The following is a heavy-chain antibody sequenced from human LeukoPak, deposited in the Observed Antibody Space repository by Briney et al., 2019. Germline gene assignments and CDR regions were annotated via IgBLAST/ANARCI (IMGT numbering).Heavy chain of an antibody. V-gene: IGHV3-30-3*01. CDR1: GVTFSFYP. CDR3: ARDYYGMDV. J-gene: IGHJ6*04. CDR2: ISYDGSNK. Sequence: GGPLRLSCGASGVTFSFYPMHELPEAPGKALEGVAVISYDGSNKYYVDSVKSRFTISRDNSKNTLYLQRNSLRAEDTAVYYCARDYYGMDVWGKGTTVTVSS.